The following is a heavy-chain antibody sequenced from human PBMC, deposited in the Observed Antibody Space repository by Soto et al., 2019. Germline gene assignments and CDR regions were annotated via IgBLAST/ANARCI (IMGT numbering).Heavy chain of an antibody. V-gene: IGHV3-30*04. CDR2: ISYDGSNK. CDR1: GFTFSSYA. CDR3: ARDGWIAAAGYGMDV. D-gene: IGHD6-13*01. Sequence: GGSLRLSCAASGFTFSSYAMHWVRQAPGKGLEWVAVISYDGSNKYYADSVKGRFTISRDNSKNTLYLQMNSLRAEDTAVYYCARDGWIAAAGYGMDVWGQGTTVTVSS. J-gene: IGHJ6*02.